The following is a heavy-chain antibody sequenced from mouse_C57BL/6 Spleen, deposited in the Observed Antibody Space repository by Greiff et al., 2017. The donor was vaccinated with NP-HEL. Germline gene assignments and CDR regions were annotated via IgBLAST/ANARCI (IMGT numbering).Heavy chain of an antibody. J-gene: IGHJ2*01. Sequence: EVKLMESGGGLVKPGGSLKLSCAASGFTFSSYAMSWVRQTPEKRLEWVATISDGGSYTYYPDNVKGRFTISRDNAKNNLYLQMSQLKSEDTAMYYCARFPNRSDYFDYWGQGTTLTVSS. V-gene: IGHV5-4*03. CDR2: ISDGGSYT. CDR3: ARFPNRSDYFDY. CDR1: GFTFSSYA.